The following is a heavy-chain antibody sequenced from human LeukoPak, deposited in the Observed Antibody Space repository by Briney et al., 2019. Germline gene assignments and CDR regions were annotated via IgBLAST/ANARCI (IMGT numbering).Heavy chain of an antibody. CDR3: ARVDCGGDCYHY. CDR2: IYHSGST. J-gene: IGHJ4*02. D-gene: IGHD2-21*02. V-gene: IGHV4-4*02. CDR1: GGSISSSNW. Sequence: KPSGTLSLTCAVSGGSISSSNWWSWVRQPPGKGLEWIGEIYHSGSTNYNPSLKSRVTISVGKSKNQFSLKLSSVTAADTAVYYCARVDCGGDCYHYWGQGTLVTVSS.